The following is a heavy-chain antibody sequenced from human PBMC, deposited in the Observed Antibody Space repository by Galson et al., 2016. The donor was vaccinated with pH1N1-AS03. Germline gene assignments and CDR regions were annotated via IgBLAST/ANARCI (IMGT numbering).Heavy chain of an antibody. V-gene: IGHV1-2*06. CDR1: GYTFTGYY. D-gene: IGHD6-13*01. J-gene: IGHJ3*01. CDR3: ARDPPIAASSNLVRVFAFDV. Sequence: SVKVSCKASGYTFTGYYMHWVRQAPGQGLEWMGRINPNSGDTDSAQKFQGRVTMTRDTSIDTAYMELRGLTSDDTAVYYCARDPPIAASSNLVRVFAFDVWGQGTMVSVSS. CDR2: INPNSGDT.